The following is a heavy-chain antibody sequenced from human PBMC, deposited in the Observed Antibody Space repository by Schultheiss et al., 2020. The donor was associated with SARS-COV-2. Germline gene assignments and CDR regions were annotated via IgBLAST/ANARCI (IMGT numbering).Heavy chain of an antibody. V-gene: IGHV3-15*01. CDR3: AKDLTHDFWSGYQDFDY. D-gene: IGHD3-3*01. J-gene: IGHJ4*02. CDR1: GGSISSYY. CDR2: IKSKTDGGTT. Sequence: GGSLRLSCTVSGGSISSYYWSWIRQPAGKGLEWIGRIKSKTDGGTTDYAAPVKGRFTISRDDSKNTLYLQMNSLKTEDTAVYYCAKDLTHDFWSGYQDFDYWAQGTLVPVSS.